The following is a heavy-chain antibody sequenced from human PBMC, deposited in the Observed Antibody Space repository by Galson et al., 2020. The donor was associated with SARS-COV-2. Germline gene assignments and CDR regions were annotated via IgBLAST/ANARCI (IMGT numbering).Heavy chain of an antibody. Sequence: SETLSLTCTVSGGSISSSSYYWGWIRQPPGKGLEWIGSIYYSGSTYYNPSLKSRVTISVDTSKNQFSLKLSSVTAADTAVYYCAGVRGWNYLYYYYYMDGWGKGTTVTVSS. CDR2: IYYSGST. J-gene: IGHJ6*03. V-gene: IGHV4-39*07. D-gene: IGHD1-7*01. CDR3: AGVRGWNYLYYYYYMDG. CDR1: GGSISSSSYY.